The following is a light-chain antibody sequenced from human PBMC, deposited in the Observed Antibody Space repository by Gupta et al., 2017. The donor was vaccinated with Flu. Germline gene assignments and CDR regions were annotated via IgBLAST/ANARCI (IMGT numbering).Light chain of an antibody. Sequence: DIQCTQSPSSLSASVGDRVTSTFRASQIISSYLNWYQQKAGKAPKLLIYAASSLQSGVPSRFSGSGSASDITLIISMLQPEDFTTYYIQEWNGTPSIFGQGTRLEMK. CDR1: QIISSY. CDR2: AAS. J-gene: IGKJ2*01. CDR3: QEWNGTPSI. V-gene: IGKV1-39*01.